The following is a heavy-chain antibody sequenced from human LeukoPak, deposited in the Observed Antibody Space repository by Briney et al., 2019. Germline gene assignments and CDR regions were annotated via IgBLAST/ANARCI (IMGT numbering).Heavy chain of an antibody. Sequence: GGSLRLSCAASGFTFSSYEMNWVRQAPGKGLEWVSYISSSGSTIYYADSVKGRFTISRDNAKNSLYLQMNSLRAEDTAVYYCARDGLQFGKFDYWGQGTLVTVSS. CDR1: GFTFSSYE. CDR3: ARDGLQFGKFDY. CDR2: ISSSGSTI. D-gene: IGHD5-24*01. J-gene: IGHJ4*02. V-gene: IGHV3-48*03.